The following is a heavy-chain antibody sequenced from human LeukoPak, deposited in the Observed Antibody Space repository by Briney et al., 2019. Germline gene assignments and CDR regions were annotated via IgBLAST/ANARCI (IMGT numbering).Heavy chain of an antibody. CDR1: GFTFSSYA. D-gene: IGHD6-13*01. CDR2: ISGSGGST. Sequence: PGGSLRLSCAASGFTFSSYAMSWVRQAPGKGLEWVSAISGSGGSTYYADSVKGRFTISRDNSKNTLYLQMNSLRAEDTAVYYCARGYSSSWYLDYWGQGTLVTVSS. CDR3: ARGYSSSWYLDY. J-gene: IGHJ4*02. V-gene: IGHV3-23*01.